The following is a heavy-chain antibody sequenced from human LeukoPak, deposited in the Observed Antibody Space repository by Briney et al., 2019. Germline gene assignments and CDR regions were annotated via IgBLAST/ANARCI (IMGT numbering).Heavy chain of an antibody. CDR2: INGRGDNT. D-gene: IGHD2/OR15-2a*01. J-gene: IGHJ5*02. CDR3: AKDRVSPGFNWFDP. Sequence: GGSLRLSCAASGVIISSYAMSWVRQAPGKGLEWVSAINGRGDNTYYADFVEGRFTISRDNSKSTVYLQMNSLRTEDTAVYYCAKDRVSPGFNWFDPWGQGTLVTVSS. V-gene: IGHV3-23*01. CDR1: GVIISSYA.